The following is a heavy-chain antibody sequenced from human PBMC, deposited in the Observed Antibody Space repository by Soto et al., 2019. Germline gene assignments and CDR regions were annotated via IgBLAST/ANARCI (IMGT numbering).Heavy chain of an antibody. CDR1: GFIFSSYS. CDR2: ITSSAGII. Sequence: GGSLRLSCAASGFIFSSYSMNWVRQAPGKGLEWVSFITSSAGIIYYADTVKGRFTISRDNAKSSLYLQMNSLRAEDTAVYYCARATTAVERAFDIWGQGTMVTVSS. CDR3: ARATTAVERAFDI. D-gene: IGHD1-1*01. J-gene: IGHJ3*02. V-gene: IGHV3-48*01.